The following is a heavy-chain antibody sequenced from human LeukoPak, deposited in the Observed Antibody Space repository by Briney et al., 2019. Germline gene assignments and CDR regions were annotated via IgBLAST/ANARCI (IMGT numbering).Heavy chain of an antibody. J-gene: IGHJ3*02. CDR1: PYSFTNYW. V-gene: IGHV5-51*01. CDR3: ARLYSGSYHDAFDI. Sequence: GESLQISCKGSPYSFTNYWLGWVRQVPGKGLEWMGIIYPDDSDARYSPSFQGQVTISADNSITTAYLQWSSLKASDTAKYYCARLYSGSYHDAFDIWGQGTMVTVSS. CDR2: IYPDDSDA. D-gene: IGHD1-26*01.